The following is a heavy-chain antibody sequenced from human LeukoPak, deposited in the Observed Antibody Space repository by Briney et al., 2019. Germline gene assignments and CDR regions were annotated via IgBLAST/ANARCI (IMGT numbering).Heavy chain of an antibody. V-gene: IGHV3-21*01. D-gene: IGHD3-3*01. CDR3: ARGEYYDFWSGYLNPEDFDY. Sequence: PGGSLRLSCAASGFTFSSYSMNWVRQAPGKGLEWVSSISSSSSYIYYADSVKGRFTISRDNAKNSLYLQMNSLRAEDTAVYYCARGEYYDFWSGYLNPEDFDYWGQGTLVTVSS. CDR2: ISSSSSYI. J-gene: IGHJ4*02. CDR1: GFTFSSYS.